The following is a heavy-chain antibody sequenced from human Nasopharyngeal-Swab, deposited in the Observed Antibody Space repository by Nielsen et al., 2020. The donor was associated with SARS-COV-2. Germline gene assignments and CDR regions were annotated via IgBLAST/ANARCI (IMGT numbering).Heavy chain of an antibody. D-gene: IGHD5-18*01. CDR2: ISSNVGST. CDR1: GFTFSSYA. CDR3: ARDGGYSYGFSPNYGMDV. J-gene: IGHJ6*02. V-gene: IGHV3-64*02. Sequence: GESLKISCAASGFTFSSYAMHWVRQAPGKGLEYVSAISSNVGSTYYADSVKGRFTISRDNSKNTLYLQMGSLRAEDMAVYYCARDGGYSYGFSPNYGMDVWGQGTTVIVSS.